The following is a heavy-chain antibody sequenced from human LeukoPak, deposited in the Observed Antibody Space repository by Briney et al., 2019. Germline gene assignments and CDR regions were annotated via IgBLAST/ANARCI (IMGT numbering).Heavy chain of an antibody. CDR2: IYYSGST. CDR3: ARQIAAAGTFDY. J-gene: IGHJ4*02. CDR1: GASISSYY. Sequence: SETLSLTCTVSGASISSYYWSWIRQPPGKGLEWIGYIYYSGSTNYNPSLKSRVTISVDTSKNQFSLKLSSMTAADTAVYYCARQIAAAGTFDYWGQGTLVTVSS. D-gene: IGHD6-13*01. V-gene: IGHV4-59*08.